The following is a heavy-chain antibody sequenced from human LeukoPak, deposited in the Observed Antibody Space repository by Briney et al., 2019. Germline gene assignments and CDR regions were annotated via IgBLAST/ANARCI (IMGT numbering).Heavy chain of an antibody. CDR1: RFTFSNYA. CDR3: ARDRHSGWYGASDY. CDR2: ISGNGGST. D-gene: IGHD6-19*01. J-gene: IGHJ4*02. V-gene: IGHV3-23*01. Sequence: PGGSLRLSCAAPRFTFSNYAMTWVRQGPGKGLEWVSTISGNGGSTYYADSVKGRFTISRDNSKNTLYLRMSSLRAEDTAVYYCARDRHSGWYGASDYWGQGTLVTVSS.